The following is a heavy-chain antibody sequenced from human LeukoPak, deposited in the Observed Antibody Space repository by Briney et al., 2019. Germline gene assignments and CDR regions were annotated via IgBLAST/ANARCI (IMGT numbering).Heavy chain of an antibody. V-gene: IGHV4-39*01. Sequence: PSETLSLTCTVSGVSISTSNSYWGWIRQPPGKGLEWIGSMYYTGNTYYSASLKGRVTISIDTSKNQISLRLTSVTATDTAMYYCARQTGSGLFTLPGGQGTLVTVSS. CDR2: MYYTGNT. D-gene: IGHD3/OR15-3a*01. CDR3: ARQTGSGLFTLP. J-gene: IGHJ4*02. CDR1: GVSISTSNSY.